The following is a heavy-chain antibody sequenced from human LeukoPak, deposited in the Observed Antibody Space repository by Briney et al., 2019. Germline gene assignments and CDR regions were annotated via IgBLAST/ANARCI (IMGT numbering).Heavy chain of an antibody. Sequence: SETLSLTCAVYGGSFSGYYWSWIRQPPGKGLEWIGEISHSGSTNYNPSLKSRVTISVDTSKNQFSLKLSSVTAADTAVYYCARVRVGATDYFDYWGQGTLVTVSS. CDR1: GGSFSGYY. J-gene: IGHJ4*02. CDR2: ISHSGST. V-gene: IGHV4-34*01. D-gene: IGHD1-26*01. CDR3: ARVRVGATDYFDY.